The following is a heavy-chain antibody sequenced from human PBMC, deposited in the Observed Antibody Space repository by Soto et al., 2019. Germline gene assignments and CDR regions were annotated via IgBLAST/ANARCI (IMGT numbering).Heavy chain of an antibody. J-gene: IGHJ4*02. CDR1: GFTFSSYA. V-gene: IGHV3-23*04. CDR3: AKRAPSVVVNQAPKYYFDY. D-gene: IGHD2-21*01. CDR2: ISGSGGST. Sequence: EVQLVESGGGLVKPGGSLRLSCAASGFTFSSYAMSWVRQAPGKGLEWVSAISGSGGSTYYADSVKGRFTISRDNSKNTLYLQMNSLRAEDTAVYYCAKRAPSVVVNQAPKYYFDYWGQGTLVTVSS.